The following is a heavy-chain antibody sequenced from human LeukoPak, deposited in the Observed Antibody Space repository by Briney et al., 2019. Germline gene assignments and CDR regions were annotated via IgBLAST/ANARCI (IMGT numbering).Heavy chain of an antibody. V-gene: IGHV3-21*04. CDR3: AKTRNGYTTEYLHH. D-gene: IGHD5-24*01. CDR1: GFTFSSYS. CDR2: ISSSSSYI. Sequence: GGSLRLSCAASGFTFSSYSMNWVRQAPGKGLEWVSSISSSSSYIYYADSVKGRFTISRDNAKNSLYLQMNSLRAEDTAVYYCAKTRNGYTTEYLHHWGQGTLVTVSS. J-gene: IGHJ1*01.